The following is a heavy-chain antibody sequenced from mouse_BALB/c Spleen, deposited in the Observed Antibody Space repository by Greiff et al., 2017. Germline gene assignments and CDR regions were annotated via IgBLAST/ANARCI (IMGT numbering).Heavy chain of an antibody. CDR2: ISYSGST. D-gene: IGHD1-1*01. J-gene: IGHJ3*01. CDR3: ARGRNYYGSREPPFDY. Sequence: EVQLQESGPGLVKPSQSLSLTCTVTGYSITSDYAWNCLRQFPGNKLEWMGYISYSGSTSYNPSLKSRISITRDTSKNQFFLQLNSVTTEDTATYYCARGRNYYGSREPPFDYWGQGTLVTVSA. V-gene: IGHV3-2*02. CDR1: GYSITSDYA.